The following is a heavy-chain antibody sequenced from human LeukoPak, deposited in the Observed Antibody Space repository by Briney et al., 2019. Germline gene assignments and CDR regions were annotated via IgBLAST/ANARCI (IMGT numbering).Heavy chain of an antibody. CDR3: ARGGYSYGRFDY. V-gene: IGHV4-34*01. Sequence: PSETLSLTCAVYGGSFSGYYWSWIRQPPGKGLEWIGEINHSGSTNYNPSLKSRATISVDTSKNQFSLKLSSVTAADTAVYYCARGGYSYGRFDYWGQGTLVTVSS. CDR2: INHSGST. D-gene: IGHD5-18*01. J-gene: IGHJ4*02. CDR1: GGSFSGYY.